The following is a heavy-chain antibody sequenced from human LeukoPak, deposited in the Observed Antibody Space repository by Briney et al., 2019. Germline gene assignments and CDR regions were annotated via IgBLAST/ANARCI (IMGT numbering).Heavy chain of an antibody. CDR2: IKEDGSEK. Sequence: GGSLRLSCAASAFTFSTYWMSWVRQAPGKGLEWAANIKEDGSEKHYVDSVKGRSTISRDNAKSTLYLQMNSLRAEDTAAYYCARGVEYCSSSNCYLLYFDHWGQGTLVTVSS. CDR1: AFTFSTYW. D-gene: IGHD2-2*01. V-gene: IGHV3-7*01. CDR3: ARGVEYCSSSNCYLLYFDH. J-gene: IGHJ4*02.